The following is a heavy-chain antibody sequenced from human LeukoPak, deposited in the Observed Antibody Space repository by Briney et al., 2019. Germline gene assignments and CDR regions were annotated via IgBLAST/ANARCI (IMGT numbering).Heavy chain of an antibody. CDR2: IKSKTDGGTT. CDR1: GFTFSNAW. Sequence: GGSLRLSCAASGFTFSNAWMNWVRQAPGKGLEWVGRIKSKTDGGTTDYAAPVKGRFTISRDDSKNTLYLQMNSLKTEDTAVYYCAKVRSPGYCSSTSCYEHWGQGTLVTVSS. CDR3: AKVRSPGYCSSTSCYEH. V-gene: IGHV3-15*07. J-gene: IGHJ4*02. D-gene: IGHD2-2*01.